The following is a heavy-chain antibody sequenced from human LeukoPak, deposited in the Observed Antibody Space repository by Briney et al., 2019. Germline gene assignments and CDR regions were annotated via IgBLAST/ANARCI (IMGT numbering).Heavy chain of an antibody. CDR2: LYGGGNT. CDR1: GFTVSSNY. D-gene: IGHD1-26*01. Sequence: GRSLRLSCAASGFTVSSNYMHWVRQPPGKGLGWVSFLYGGGNTHYADSVKGRFTISRDTSKNTLYLQMNSLRAADTAMYYCAGGATSVVDYWGQGTLVTVSS. J-gene: IGHJ4*02. V-gene: IGHV3-53*03. CDR3: AGGATSVVDY.